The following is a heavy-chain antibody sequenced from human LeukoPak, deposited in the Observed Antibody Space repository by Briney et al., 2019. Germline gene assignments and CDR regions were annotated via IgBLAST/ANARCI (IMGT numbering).Heavy chain of an antibody. D-gene: IGHD3-22*01. CDR2: ISGSGGST. J-gene: IGHJ4*02. CDR3: AKVSAFYYDSSGYSAPFDY. V-gene: IGHV3-23*01. Sequence: GGSLKLSCAASGFTFSSYAMSWVRQAPGKGLEWVSAISGSGGSTYYADSVKGRFTIPRDNSKNTLYLQMNSLRAEDTAVYYCAKVSAFYYDSSGYSAPFDYWGQGTLVTVSS. CDR1: GFTFSSYA.